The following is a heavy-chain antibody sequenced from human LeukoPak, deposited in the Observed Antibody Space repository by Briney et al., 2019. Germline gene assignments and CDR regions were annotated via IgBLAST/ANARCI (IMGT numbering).Heavy chain of an antibody. V-gene: IGHV4-61*05. D-gene: IGHD3-22*01. CDR3: ARLHDSSGYSGYFDY. CDR1: GGSITITNYY. CDR2: IYYSGST. J-gene: IGHJ4*02. Sequence: PSETLSLTCTVSGGSITITNYYWGWIRQPPGKGLEWIGYIYYSGSTNYNPSLKSRVTISVDTSKNQFSLKLSSVTAADTAVYYCARLHDSSGYSGYFDYWGQGTLVTVSS.